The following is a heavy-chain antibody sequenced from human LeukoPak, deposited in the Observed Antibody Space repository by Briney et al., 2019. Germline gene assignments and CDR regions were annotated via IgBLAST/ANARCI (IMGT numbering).Heavy chain of an antibody. Sequence: GGSLRLSCAASGFTFSSYAMSCVRQAPGKGLEWVSAIGGSGGRTYYPDSVKGRLTISRDISQNTLYLQMDSLRAKDTAVYYCAKSTCSGTSCHGGYFDSWGQGALVTVSS. J-gene: IGHJ4*02. CDR1: GFTFSSYA. D-gene: IGHD2-2*01. V-gene: IGHV3-23*01. CDR2: IGGSGGRT. CDR3: AKSTCSGTSCHGGYFDS.